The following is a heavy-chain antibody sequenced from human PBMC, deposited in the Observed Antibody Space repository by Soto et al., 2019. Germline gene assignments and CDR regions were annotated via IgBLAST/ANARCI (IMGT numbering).Heavy chain of an antibody. Sequence: GASVKVSCKASGYTFTSYGISWVRQAPGQGLEWMGWISGYNGITHYAQKFQGRVTVTKDTPTSTASMDLRSLRSDDTAVYYCARGWTQWLDFYGMDVWGQGTMVTVSS. D-gene: IGHD6-19*01. CDR2: ISGYNGIT. V-gene: IGHV1-18*01. CDR1: GYTFTSYG. J-gene: IGHJ6*02. CDR3: ARGWTQWLDFYGMDV.